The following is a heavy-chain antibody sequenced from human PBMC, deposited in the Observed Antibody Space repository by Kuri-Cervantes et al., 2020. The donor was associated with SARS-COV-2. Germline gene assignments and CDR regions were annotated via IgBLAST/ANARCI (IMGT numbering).Heavy chain of an antibody. CDR1: GFTFSSYS. CDR3: ASLGFDDNLYHYYYMDV. Sequence: GGSLRLSCAASGFTFSSYSMNWVRQAPGKGLEWVSSISSSSSYIYYADSVKGRFTISRDNAKNSLYLQMNSLRAEDTAVYYCASLGFDDNLYHYYYMDVWGKGTTVTVSS. V-gene: IGHV3-21*01. CDR2: ISSSSSYI. J-gene: IGHJ6*03. D-gene: IGHD5-12*01.